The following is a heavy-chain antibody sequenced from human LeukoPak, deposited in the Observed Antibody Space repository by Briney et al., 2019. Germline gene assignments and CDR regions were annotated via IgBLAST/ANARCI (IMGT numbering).Heavy chain of an antibody. D-gene: IGHD4-17*01. CDR2: ISAYNGNT. V-gene: IGHV1-18*01. CDR1: GYTFTSYG. CDR3: ARAVDYADWVYYYYYMDV. Sequence: ASVKVSCKASGYTFTSYGISWVRQAPGQGLEWMGWISAYNGNTNYAQKLQGRVTMITDTSTSTAYMELRSLRSDDTAVYYCARAVDYADWVYYYYYMDVWGKGTTVTVSS. J-gene: IGHJ6*03.